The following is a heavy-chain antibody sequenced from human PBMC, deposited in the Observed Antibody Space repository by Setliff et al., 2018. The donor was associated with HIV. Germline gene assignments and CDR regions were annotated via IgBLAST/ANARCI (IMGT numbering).Heavy chain of an antibody. Sequence: SEPRSLTCSVPGGSISSSSNYWGWIRQPAGKGLEWIGNIYYSGSTYYNPSLKSRVTISVDMSKNQFSLRLTSVTAADTAMYYCAGHDFWSGYHNWFDPWGQGTLVTVSS. J-gene: IGHJ5*02. D-gene: IGHD3-3*01. CDR2: IYYSGST. CDR1: GGSISSSSNY. CDR3: AGHDFWSGYHNWFDP. V-gene: IGHV4-39*01.